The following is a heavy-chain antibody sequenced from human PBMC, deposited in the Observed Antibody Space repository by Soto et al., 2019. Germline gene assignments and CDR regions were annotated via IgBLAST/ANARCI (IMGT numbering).Heavy chain of an antibody. D-gene: IGHD5-12*01. V-gene: IGHV3-49*03. J-gene: IGHJ6*03. CDR2: IRSKAYGGTT. CDR1: GFTFGDYA. Sequence: GGSLRLSCTASGFTFGDYAMSWFRQAPGKGLEWVGFIRSKAYGGTTEYAASVKGRFTISRDDSKSIAYLQMNSLKTEDTAVYYCTRDRGYEGFAIWGNYYYYHMDVWGKGTTVTVSS. CDR3: TRDRGYEGFAIWGNYYYYHMDV.